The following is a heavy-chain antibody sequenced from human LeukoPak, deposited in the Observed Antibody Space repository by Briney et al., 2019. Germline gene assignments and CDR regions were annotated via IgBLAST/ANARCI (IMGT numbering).Heavy chain of an antibody. CDR1: GFTVSSNY. J-gene: IGHJ4*02. V-gene: IGHV3-48*02. D-gene: IGHD3-22*01. CDR2: ISSSSSTI. CDR3: ARGGTMIVNY. Sequence: GGSLRLSCAASGFTVSSNYMSWVRQAPGKGLEWVSYISSSSSTIYYADSVKGRFTISRDNAKNSLYLQMNSLRDEDTAVYYCARGGTMIVNYWGQGTLVTVSS.